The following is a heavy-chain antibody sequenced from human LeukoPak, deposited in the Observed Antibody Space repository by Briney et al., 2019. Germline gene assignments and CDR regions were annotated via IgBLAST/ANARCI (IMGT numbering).Heavy chain of an antibody. CDR2: ISGSGGST. V-gene: IGHV3-23*01. J-gene: IGHJ4*02. Sequence: GGSLRLSCAASGFTFSSYAMSWVRQAPGKGLEWVSAISGSGGSTYYADSVKGRFTISRDDSKNTLYLQMNSLRAEDTAVYYCAKRMDSSGYLSRSYDYWGQGTLVTVSS. D-gene: IGHD3-22*01. CDR1: GFTFSSYA. CDR3: AKRMDSSGYLSRSYDY.